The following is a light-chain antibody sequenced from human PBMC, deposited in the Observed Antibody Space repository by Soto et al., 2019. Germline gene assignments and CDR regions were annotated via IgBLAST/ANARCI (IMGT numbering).Light chain of an antibody. CDR3: QQRSKWPLT. CDR2: DVF. V-gene: IGKV3-11*01. Sequence: EIVLTQSPATLSLSPGERATLSCRATENINNYLAWYQQKPGQAPRLLIYDVFNRATGIPARFSGNGSGTDFTLTISSLEPEDFAVYYCQQRSKWPLTFGGGTKVEIK. J-gene: IGKJ4*01. CDR1: ENINNY.